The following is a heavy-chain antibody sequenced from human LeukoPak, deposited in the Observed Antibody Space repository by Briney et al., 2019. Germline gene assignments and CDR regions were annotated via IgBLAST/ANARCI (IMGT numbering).Heavy chain of an antibody. CDR1: GFTFSSFG. J-gene: IGHJ3*02. CDR2: ISGSGGST. CDR3: AKFGLAGSGRYHDAFDI. D-gene: IGHD3-10*01. V-gene: IGHV3-23*01. Sequence: GGSLRLSCAPSGFTFSSFGMTWVRQAPGKGLEWVSAISGSGGSTYYADSVKGRSTISRDNSKNTLYLQMNSLRAEDTAVYYCAKFGLAGSGRYHDAFDIWGQGTMVTVSS.